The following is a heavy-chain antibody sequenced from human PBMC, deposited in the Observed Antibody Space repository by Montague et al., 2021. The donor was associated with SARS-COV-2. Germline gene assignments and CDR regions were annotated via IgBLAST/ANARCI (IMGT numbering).Heavy chain of an antibody. CDR1: GVSITSYY. Sequence: SDTLSLTCSISGVSITSYYWSWVRQPAGKGLEWIGHIYASGSTNXSPSLKSRVRLSIDNPKNQFSLKLESLTAADTAVYYCVRDGGNWYYFDYWGQGALVTVSS. CDR2: IYASGST. CDR3: VRDGGNWYYFDY. V-gene: IGHV4-4*07. D-gene: IGHD3-16*01. J-gene: IGHJ4*02.